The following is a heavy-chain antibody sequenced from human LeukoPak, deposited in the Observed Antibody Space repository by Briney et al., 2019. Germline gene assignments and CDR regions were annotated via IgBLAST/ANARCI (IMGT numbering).Heavy chain of an antibody. CDR3: ARLSVPTMIIVEGGDY. J-gene: IGHJ4*02. D-gene: IGHD3-22*01. V-gene: IGHV4-39*01. CDR1: GGSLSSSSYY. CDR2: IYYSGST. Sequence: SETLSLTCTVSGGSLSSSSYYWGWIRQPPGKGLEWIGSIYYSGSTYYNPSLKSRVTISVDTSKNQFSLKLSSVTAADTAVYYCARLSVPTMIIVEGGDYWGQGTLVTVSS.